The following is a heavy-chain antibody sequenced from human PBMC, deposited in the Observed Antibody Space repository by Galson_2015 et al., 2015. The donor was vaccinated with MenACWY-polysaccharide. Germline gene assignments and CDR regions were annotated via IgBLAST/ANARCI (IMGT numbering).Heavy chain of an antibody. V-gene: IGHV3-30*02. Sequence: SLRLSCAASGFTFSNYGFHWVRQAPGKGLEWVTFIRNDGSIKYYADSVKGRFTISRDDSQNTLHLQMNSLRAGDTAVYYCAKDHYGMDVWGQGTLVTVSS. CDR1: GFTFSNYG. CDR2: IRNDGSIK. CDR3: AKDHYGMDV. J-gene: IGHJ6*02.